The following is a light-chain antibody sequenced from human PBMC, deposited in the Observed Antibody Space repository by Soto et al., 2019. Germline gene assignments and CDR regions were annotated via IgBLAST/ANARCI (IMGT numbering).Light chain of an antibody. CDR1: SSDVGSSNF. V-gene: IGLV2-14*01. Sequence: QSALTQPASVSESPGQSITISCTGTSSDVGSSNFVSWYQQHPGKAPKLIFYEVSNRPPGLSDRFSGSKSGTTASLTISGLQAEDEADYFCSSYTTNKTLLFGGGTKLTVL. CDR3: SSYTTNKTLL. CDR2: EVS. J-gene: IGLJ2*01.